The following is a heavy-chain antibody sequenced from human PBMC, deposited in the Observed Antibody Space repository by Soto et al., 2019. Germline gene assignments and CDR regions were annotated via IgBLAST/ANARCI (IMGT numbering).Heavy chain of an antibody. CDR2: ISYDGSNK. D-gene: IGHD5-18*01. J-gene: IGHJ2*01. Sequence: LEWVAVISYDGSNKYYADSVKGRFTISRDNSKNTLYMQMNSLRAEDTAVYYCARDPLWGTAMVLWYFDLWGRGTLVTVSS. CDR3: ARDPLWGTAMVLWYFDL. V-gene: IGHV3-30-3*01.